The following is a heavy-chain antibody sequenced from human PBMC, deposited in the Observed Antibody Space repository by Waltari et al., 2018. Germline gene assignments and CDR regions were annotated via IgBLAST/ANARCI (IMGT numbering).Heavy chain of an antibody. CDR2: INDDGRAE. CDR1: GFTFSLFW. J-gene: IGHJ4*02. V-gene: IGHV3-7*04. Sequence: EVQLVESGGDLVQPGGSLRLSCAASGFTFSLFWMTWLRQVPGKGLEWVANINDDGRAEFYVDSVRGRFSISRDRDKNTLSLQMNSLEVDDTAIYYCVRGSRGWSGIDYWGQGALVIVSS. D-gene: IGHD6-19*01. CDR3: VRGSRGWSGIDY.